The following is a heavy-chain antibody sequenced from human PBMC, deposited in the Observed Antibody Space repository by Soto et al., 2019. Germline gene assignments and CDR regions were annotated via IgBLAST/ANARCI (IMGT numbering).Heavy chain of an antibody. Sequence: QVELVQSGAEVKKPGSSVKVSCQASEDTFRNYAISWVRQAPGQGLEWVGGIIPIFGTANYAQKFQGRVTITADTSANTVYLELSSLRSEDTAVYYCARTKYDSSAYYYWYLGLWGRGTLVTVSS. V-gene: IGHV1-69*06. D-gene: IGHD3-22*01. J-gene: IGHJ2*01. CDR2: IIPIFGTA. CDR1: EDTFRNYA. CDR3: ARTKYDSSAYYYWYLGL.